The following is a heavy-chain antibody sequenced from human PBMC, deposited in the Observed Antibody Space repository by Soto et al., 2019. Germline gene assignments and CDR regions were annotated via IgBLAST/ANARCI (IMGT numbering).Heavy chain of an antibody. Sequence: ITLKESGPTLVKPTQTLTLTCTFSGFSLSTSAVGVGWIRQPPGKALEWLALIYWDDDKRYSPSLKSRLTITKDTSKNQVVLTVTNMDPGDTATYYCGYVYYDSGRWDAWGQGTLVTVSS. CDR3: GYVYYDSGRWDA. D-gene: IGHD3-10*01. J-gene: IGHJ5*02. CDR1: GFSLSTSAVG. CDR2: IYWDDDK. V-gene: IGHV2-5*02.